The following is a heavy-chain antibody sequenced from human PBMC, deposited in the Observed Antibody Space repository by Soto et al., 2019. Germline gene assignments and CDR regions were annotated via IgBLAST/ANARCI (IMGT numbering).Heavy chain of an antibody. CDR1: GFTFSRYA. CDR2: ISGSGGST. V-gene: IGHV3-23*01. CDR3: ARRYCSSTSCRYNWFDP. Sequence: GGSLRLSCAASGFTFSRYAMSWGRPAPGKGLEWVSAISGSGGSTYYADSVKGRFTISRDNSKNTLYLQMNSLRAEDTAVYYCARRYCSSTSCRYNWFDPWGQGTLVTVSS. D-gene: IGHD2-2*01. J-gene: IGHJ5*02.